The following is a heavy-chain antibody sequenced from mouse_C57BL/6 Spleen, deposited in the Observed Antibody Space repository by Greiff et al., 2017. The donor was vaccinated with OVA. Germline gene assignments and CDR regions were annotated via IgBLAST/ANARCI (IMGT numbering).Heavy chain of an antibody. V-gene: IGHV5-16*01. Sequence: EVMLVESEGGLVQPGSSMKLSCTASGFTFSDYYMAWVRQVPEKGLEWVANINYDGSSTYYLDSLKSRFIISRDNAKNILYLQMSSLKSEDTATYYCAREDYDYDWWYFDVWGTGTTVTVSS. CDR1: GFTFSDYY. D-gene: IGHD2-4*01. CDR3: AREDYDYDWWYFDV. CDR2: INYDGSST. J-gene: IGHJ1*03.